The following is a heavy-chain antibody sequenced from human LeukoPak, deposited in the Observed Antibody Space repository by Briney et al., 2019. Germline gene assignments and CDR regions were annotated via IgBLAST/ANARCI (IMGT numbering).Heavy chain of an antibody. CDR3: ARVRRSGWYFDY. CDR1: GGSISSGGYY. CDR2: IYYSGST. Sequence: SETLSLTCTVSGGSISSGGYYWSWIRQHPGKGLEWIGYIYYSGSTYYNPSLKSRVTISVDTSKNQFSLKLSSVTAADTAMYYCARVRRSGWYFDYWGQGTLVTVSS. J-gene: IGHJ4*02. D-gene: IGHD6-19*01. V-gene: IGHV4-31*03.